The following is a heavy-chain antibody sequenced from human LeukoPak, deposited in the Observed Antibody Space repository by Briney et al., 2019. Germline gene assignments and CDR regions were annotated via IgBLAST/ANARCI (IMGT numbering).Heavy chain of an antibody. V-gene: IGHV3-30*02. CDR1: GFTFSSYG. CDR2: IRYDGSNK. J-gene: IGHJ4*02. D-gene: IGHD1-7*01. Sequence: GGSLRLSCAASGFTFSSYGMHWVRQAPGKGLEWVAFIRYDGSNKYYADSVKGRFTISRDNSKNTLYLQMNSLRAEDTAVYYCAKDVLQLDLPGNWGQGTLVTVSS. CDR3: AKDVLQLDLPGN.